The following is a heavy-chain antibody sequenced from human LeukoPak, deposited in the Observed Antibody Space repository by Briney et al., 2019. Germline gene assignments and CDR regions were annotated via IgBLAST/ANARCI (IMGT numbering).Heavy chain of an antibody. J-gene: IGHJ4*02. Sequence: SETLSLTCAVSGGSITSNSYYWGWIRRPPGKGLEWNGSIYYSGSTYYNPSLKSRVTISIDTSKNQCSLKLSSVTAADMAVYYCASDTYGYVTPGYFDYWGQGILVTVSS. D-gene: IGHD5-18*01. V-gene: IGHV4-39*01. CDR3: ASDTYGYVTPGYFDY. CDR1: GGSITSNSYY. CDR2: IYYSGST.